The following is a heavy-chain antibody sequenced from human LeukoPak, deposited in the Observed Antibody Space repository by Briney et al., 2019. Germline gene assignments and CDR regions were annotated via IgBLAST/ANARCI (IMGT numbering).Heavy chain of an antibody. CDR3: ARANLAAAGPVYYYYGMDV. J-gene: IGHJ6*02. V-gene: IGHV4-34*01. D-gene: IGHD6-13*01. CDR2: INHSGST. Sequence: SEALSLTCAVYGGSFSGYYWSWIRQPPGKGLEWIGEINHSGSTNYNPSLKSRVTISVDTSKNQFSLKLSSVTAADTAVYYCARANLAAAGPVYYYYGMDVWGQGTTVTVSS. CDR1: GGSFSGYY.